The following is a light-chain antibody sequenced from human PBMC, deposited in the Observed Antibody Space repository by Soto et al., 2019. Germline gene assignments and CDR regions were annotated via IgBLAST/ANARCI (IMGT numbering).Light chain of an antibody. Sequence: EVVMTQSPATLSVSPGERATLSCRASQSVSSNLAWYQQKPGQAPGFLFYGASNRATAIPDRFSGSGFGTDFTLTSTRLEPEVFAVYYCHQHGDSPQTFGPGTKVEI. J-gene: IGKJ1*01. CDR1: QSVSSN. V-gene: IGKV3-20*01. CDR3: HQHGDSPQT. CDR2: GAS.